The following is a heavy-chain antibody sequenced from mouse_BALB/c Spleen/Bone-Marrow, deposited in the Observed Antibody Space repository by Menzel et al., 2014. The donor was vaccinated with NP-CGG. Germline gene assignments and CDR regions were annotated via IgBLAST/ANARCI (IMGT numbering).Heavy chain of an antibody. V-gene: IGHV1-9*01. J-gene: IGHJ2*01. Sequence: QVQLQQSGAELMKPGASVKISCKATGYTFSSYWIEWVKQRPGHGLEWIGEILPGSNSTNHNEKFKGKATFTANTSSNTAYMQLSSLTSEDSAVYYCARRRFRGCDYWGQGTTLTVSS. CDR3: ARRRFRGCDY. D-gene: IGHD3-3*01. CDR1: GYTFSSYW. CDR2: ILPGSNST.